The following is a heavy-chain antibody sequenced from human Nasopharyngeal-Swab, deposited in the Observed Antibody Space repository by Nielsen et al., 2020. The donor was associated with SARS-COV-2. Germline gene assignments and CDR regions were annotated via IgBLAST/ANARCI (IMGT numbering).Heavy chain of an antibody. V-gene: IGHV3-33*01. CDR2: IWYDGSHK. CDR3: ARGGDIVVVVAATDY. CDR1: GFTFSSYG. D-gene: IGHD2-15*01. Sequence: GGSLRLSCAASGFTFSSYGMHWVRQAPGKGLEWVAVIWYDGSHKYYADSVKGRFTISRDNAKNSLYLQMNSLRAEDTAVYYCARGGDIVVVVAATDYWGQGTLVTVSS. J-gene: IGHJ4*02.